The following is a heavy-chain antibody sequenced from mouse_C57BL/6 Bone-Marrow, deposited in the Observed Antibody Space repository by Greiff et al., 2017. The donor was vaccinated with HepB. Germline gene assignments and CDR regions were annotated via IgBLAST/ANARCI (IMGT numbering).Heavy chain of an antibody. Sequence: EVKLMESGGGLVQPGGSLKLSCAASGFTFSDYYMYWVRQTPEKRLEWVAYISNGGGSTYYPDTVKGRFTISRDNAKNTLYLQMSRLKSEDTAMYYCARGRVIYYYGSSSHYYAMDYWGQGTSVTVSS. CDR2: ISNGGGST. CDR1: GFTFSDYY. CDR3: ARGRVIYYYGSSSHYYAMDY. V-gene: IGHV5-12*01. D-gene: IGHD1-1*01. J-gene: IGHJ4*01.